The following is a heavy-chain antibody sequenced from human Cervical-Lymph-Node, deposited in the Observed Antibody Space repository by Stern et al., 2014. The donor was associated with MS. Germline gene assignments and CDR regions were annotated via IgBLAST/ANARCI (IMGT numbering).Heavy chain of an antibody. CDR3: AKEGDEGSGWYHFDY. V-gene: IGHV3-30*18. D-gene: IGHD6-19*01. CDR1: GFTFSNYG. CDR2: LSYDGSNT. Sequence: VKLVESGGGVVQPGRSLRLSCAVSGFTFSNYGIHWVRQAQGKGLEWVALLSYDGSNTYYADSVKGRFTISRDNSKNTLFLQMNSLRLEDTAVYYCAKEGDEGSGWYHFDYWGQGTLVTVSS. J-gene: IGHJ4*02.